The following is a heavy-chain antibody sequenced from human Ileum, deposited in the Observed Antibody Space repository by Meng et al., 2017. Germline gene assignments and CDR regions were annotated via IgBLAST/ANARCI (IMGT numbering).Heavy chain of an antibody. CDR1: GGSFNNDY. D-gene: IGHD3-10*01. CDR2: VFYTGGT. Sequence: LQRWGPVLLKPSETLSLTCGVYGGSFNNDYWTGIRQPPGKGLEWIGEVFYTGGTKYNPSLQSRVTISIDTSKKQLSLNLTSATAADTALYYCVTGTLRGGVDWGQGILVTVSS. CDR3: VTGTLRGGVD. V-gene: IGHV4-34*12. J-gene: IGHJ4*02.